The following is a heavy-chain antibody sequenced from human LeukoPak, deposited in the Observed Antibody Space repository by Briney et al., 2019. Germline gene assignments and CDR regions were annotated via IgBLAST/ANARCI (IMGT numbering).Heavy chain of an antibody. J-gene: IGHJ5*02. V-gene: IGHV4-4*07. CDR2: INTSSST. CDR1: GGSISSYY. CDR3: AREGGDPRWLDP. D-gene: IGHD6-25*01. Sequence: SETLSLTCTVSGGSISSYYWTWIRQSAGKGPEWIGRINTSSSTNYNPSLRSRVTMSVNTSKNQFSLNLTSVTAADTAVYSCAREGGDPRWLDPWGQGTLVTVSS.